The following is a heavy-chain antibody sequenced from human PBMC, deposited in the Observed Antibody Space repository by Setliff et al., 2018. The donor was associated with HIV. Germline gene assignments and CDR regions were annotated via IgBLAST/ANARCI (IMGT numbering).Heavy chain of an antibody. CDR3: VRRVSHGSQPSYFDY. V-gene: IGHV4-61*02. J-gene: IGHJ4*02. CDR1: GGSISSETFS. CDR2: IYTSGST. Sequence: SETLSLTCTVSGGSISSETFSWNWVRQPAGKGLEWIGRIYTSGSTDYNPSLKSRVTMSVDTSKNQFSLTLSSVTAADTAVYFCVRRVSHGSQPSYFDYWGQGNLVTVSS. D-gene: IGHD3-10*01.